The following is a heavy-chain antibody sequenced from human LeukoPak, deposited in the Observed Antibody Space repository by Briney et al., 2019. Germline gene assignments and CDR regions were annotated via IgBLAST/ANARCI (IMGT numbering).Heavy chain of an antibody. CDR1: GGSVSSGSYY. CDR2: IYQSGST. V-gene: IGHV4-30-2*01. J-gene: IGHJ4*02. Sequence: SETLSLTCTVSGGSVSSGSYYWSWIRQPPGKGLEWIGYIYQSGSTYYNPSLKSRVTISVDRSKNQFSLKLSSVTAADTAVYYCARSGYSYGLTSGSFDYWGQGTLVTVSS. CDR3: ARSGYSYGLTSGSFDY. D-gene: IGHD5-18*01.